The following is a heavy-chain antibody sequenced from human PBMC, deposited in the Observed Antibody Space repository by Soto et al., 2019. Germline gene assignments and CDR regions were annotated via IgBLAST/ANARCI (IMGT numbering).Heavy chain of an antibody. Sequence: EVQLVESGGGLVKPGGSLRLSCAASGFTFSNAWMNWGRQAPGKGLEWVGRIKSKTDGGTTDYAAPVKGRFTISRDDSTNTMYLQINSLKTVTTAMYYCTTDGVELRGVIITTFYWGQATLVTVSS. CDR1: GFTFSNAW. D-gene: IGHD3-10*01. J-gene: IGHJ4*02. CDR2: IKSKTDGGTT. CDR3: TTDGVELRGVIITTFY. V-gene: IGHV3-15*07.